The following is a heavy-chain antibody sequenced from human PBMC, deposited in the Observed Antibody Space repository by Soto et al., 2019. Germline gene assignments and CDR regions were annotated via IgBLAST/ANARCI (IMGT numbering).Heavy chain of an antibody. CDR1: GFTFSSYA. Sequence: EVQLLESGGGLVQPGGSLRLSCAASGFTFSSYAMSWVRQAPGKGLEWVSAISGSGGSTYYAYSVKGRFTISRDNSKTTLYMQMNRLRAEDTAVYYCAKEQRFLEWLPRLPETNYFDYWGQGTLVTVAS. CDR3: AKEQRFLEWLPRLPETNYFDY. V-gene: IGHV3-23*01. D-gene: IGHD3-3*01. J-gene: IGHJ4*02. CDR2: ISGSGGST.